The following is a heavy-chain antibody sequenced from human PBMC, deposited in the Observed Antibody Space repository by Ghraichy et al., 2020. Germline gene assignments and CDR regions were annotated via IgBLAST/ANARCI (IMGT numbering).Heavy chain of an antibody. CDR1: GFTFSNYA. J-gene: IGHJ4*02. D-gene: IGHD4-23*01. Sequence: GGSLRLSCAASGFTFSNYAMSWVRQAPGKGPEWVSSISGSGGSTYYADSVKGRFTISRDNSKNTLYLLMNSLRAEDTAVYYCARTVVFEYWGQGTLVTVSS. CDR3: ARTVVFEY. CDR2: ISGSGGST. V-gene: IGHV3-23*01.